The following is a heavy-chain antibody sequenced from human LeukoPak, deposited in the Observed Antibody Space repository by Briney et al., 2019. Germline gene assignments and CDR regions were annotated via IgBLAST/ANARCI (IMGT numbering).Heavy chain of an antibody. J-gene: IGHJ4*02. Sequence: PGRSLRLSREPSGSTFSTNIITSVRHQPGKGLERVSTIKAGAKAPFSADSVKDRFTTTRDTSKNPLYLQTNSLRADDTALYFCARDPESSGYPTSYYWGEGTLVTVSS. V-gene: IGHV3-23*01. CDR2: IKAGAKAP. D-gene: IGHD3-22*01. CDR1: GSTFSTNI. CDR3: ARDPESSGYPTSYY.